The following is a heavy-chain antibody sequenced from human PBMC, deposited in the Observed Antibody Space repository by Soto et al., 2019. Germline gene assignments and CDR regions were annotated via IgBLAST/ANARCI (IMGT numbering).Heavy chain of an antibody. Sequence: PGGSLRLSCAASGFTFSSYAMTWVRQAPGKGLEWVSGITGSGDRTYYADSVKGRSTISRDNSKNTVYLEMNSLRAEDTAVYYCAKDLCGHHRAPDVWGQGTTVTVSS. D-gene: IGHD2-21*01. J-gene: IGHJ6*02. V-gene: IGHV3-23*01. CDR1: GFTFSSYA. CDR2: ITGSGDRT. CDR3: AKDLCGHHRAPDV.